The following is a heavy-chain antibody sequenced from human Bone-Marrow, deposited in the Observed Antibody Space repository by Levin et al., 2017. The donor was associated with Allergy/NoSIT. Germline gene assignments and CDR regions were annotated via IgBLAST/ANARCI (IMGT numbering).Heavy chain of an antibody. CDR3: ARGRYTSSLDY. Sequence: SQTLSLTCTVSGGSISSGDYYWNWIRQPPGKGLEWIGFIYQSGSTHYDPSLKSRVTISLDTPKNQFSLQLGSVTAADTAVYFWARGRYTSSLDYWGQGSLVTVSS. D-gene: IGHD6-13*01. CDR2: IYQSGST. CDR1: GGSISSGDYY. V-gene: IGHV4-30-4*01. J-gene: IGHJ4*02.